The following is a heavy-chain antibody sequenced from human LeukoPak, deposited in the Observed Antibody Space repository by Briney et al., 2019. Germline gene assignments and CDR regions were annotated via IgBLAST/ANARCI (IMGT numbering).Heavy chain of an antibody. CDR3: ARSDGDYAYYYYYYYMDV. J-gene: IGHJ6*03. V-gene: IGHV1-8*03. CDR2: MNPISGNT. CDR1: GYTFTSYD. Sequence: ASVKVSCKASGYTFTSYDINWVRQATGQGLEWMGWMNPISGNTGYAQKFQGRVTIARNTSISTAYMELSSLRSEDTAVYYCARSDGDYAYYYYYYYMDVWGKGTTVTVSS. D-gene: IGHD4-17*01.